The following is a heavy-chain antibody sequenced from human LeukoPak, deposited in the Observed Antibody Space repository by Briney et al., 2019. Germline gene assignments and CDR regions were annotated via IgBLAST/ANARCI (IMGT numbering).Heavy chain of an antibody. V-gene: IGHV4-61*02. CDR1: GGPISSGSYY. CDR3: ARGYCSSTSCYWDNWFDP. CDR2: IYTSGST. D-gene: IGHD2-2*01. J-gene: IGHJ5*02. Sequence: SGTLSLTCTVSGGPISSGSYYWSWIRQPAGKGLEWIGRIYTSGSTNYNPSLKSRVTISVDTSKNQFSLKLSSVTAADTAVYYCARGYCSSTSCYWDNWFDPWGQGTLVTVSS.